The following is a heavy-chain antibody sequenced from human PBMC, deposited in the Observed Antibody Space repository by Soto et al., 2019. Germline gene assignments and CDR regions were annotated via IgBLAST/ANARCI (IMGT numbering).Heavy chain of an antibody. CDR3: AKDNWNYDEDIYYYMDV. Sequence: GGSLRLSCAASGFTFSSYAMSWVRQAPGKGLEWVSAISGSGGSTYYTDSVKGRFTISRDNSKNTLYLQMNSLRAEDTAVYYCAKDNWNYDEDIYYYMDVWGKGTTVTVSS. V-gene: IGHV3-23*01. CDR2: ISGSGGST. CDR1: GFTFSSYA. D-gene: IGHD1-7*01. J-gene: IGHJ6*03.